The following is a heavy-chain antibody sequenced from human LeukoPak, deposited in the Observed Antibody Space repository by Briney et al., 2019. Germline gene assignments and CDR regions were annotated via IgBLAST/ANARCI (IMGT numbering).Heavy chain of an antibody. CDR3: ARGYDYYYYGMDV. Sequence: PGRSLRLSCAASGFTFSSYAMYWVRQAPGTGLEWVAVISYDGNNKYYADSVNARFTISTDNSKNTLYLQMNSLRAEDTAVYYCARGYDYYYYGMDVWGQGTTVTVSS. J-gene: IGHJ6*02. V-gene: IGHV3-30-3*01. CDR1: GFTFSSYA. D-gene: IGHD5-12*01. CDR2: ISYDGNNK.